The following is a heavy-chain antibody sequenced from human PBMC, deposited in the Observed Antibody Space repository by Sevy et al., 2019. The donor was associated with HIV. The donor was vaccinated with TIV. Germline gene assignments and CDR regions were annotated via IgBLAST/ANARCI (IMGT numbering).Heavy chain of an antibody. J-gene: IGHJ6*02. CDR1: GGSISSSNW. CDR3: GRVEGGGRYYYYGMDV. CDR2: IYHSGST. V-gene: IGHV4-4*02. Sequence: SETLSLTCAVSGGSISSSNWWSWVRQPPGKGLEWIGEIYHSGSTNYNPSLKSRVTISVDKSKNQFSLKLSSVTAADTAVYYCGRVEGGGRYYYYGMDVWGQGTTVTVSS. D-gene: IGHD3-16*01.